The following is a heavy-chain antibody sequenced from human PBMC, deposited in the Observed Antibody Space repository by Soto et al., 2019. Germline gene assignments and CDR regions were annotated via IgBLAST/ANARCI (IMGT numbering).Heavy chain of an antibody. V-gene: IGHV3-11*01. Sequence: QVQLVESGGGLVKPGGALRLSCAASGFTFSDYYMSWIRQAPGKWLEWVSYISSSGSTIYYADSVKGRFTISRDNAKNSLYPQMNSLRAEDTAVYYCARGPREVVIAIYWYFDLWSRGTLLTVSS. J-gene: IGHJ2*01. CDR1: GFTFSDYY. CDR2: ISSSGSTI. CDR3: ARGPREVVIAIYWYFDL. D-gene: IGHD2-21*01.